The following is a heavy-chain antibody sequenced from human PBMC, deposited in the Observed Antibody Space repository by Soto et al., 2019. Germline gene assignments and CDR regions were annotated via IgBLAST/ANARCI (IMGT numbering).Heavy chain of an antibody. CDR3: ARQPTGYPNWFDA. V-gene: IGHV4-39*01. D-gene: IGHD3-9*01. CDR1: GGSVTSSTSS. J-gene: IGHJ5*02. Sequence: QVQLQESGPGLVNPSETLSLTCTVSGGSVTSSTSSWAWVRQPPGKGLHWIGTIFYGHGTYYNPSLESRGTISLDTSKIQFPLELTSVTAADPAVYYCARQPTGYPNWFDAWGRGILVIVSS. CDR2: IFYGHGT.